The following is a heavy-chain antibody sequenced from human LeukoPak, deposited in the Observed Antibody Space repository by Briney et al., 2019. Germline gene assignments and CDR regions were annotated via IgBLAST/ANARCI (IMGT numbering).Heavy chain of an antibody. Sequence: AGGSLRLSCAASGFTFSSYSMNWVRQAPGKGLEWVLSISSSSSYIYYADSVKDRFTISRDNAKNSLYLQMNSLRAEDTAVYYCARDQYSGSWFHWGQGTLVTVSS. CDR1: GFTFSSYS. D-gene: IGHD1-26*01. CDR2: ISSSSSYI. J-gene: IGHJ4*02. V-gene: IGHV3-21*01. CDR3: ARDQYSGSWFH.